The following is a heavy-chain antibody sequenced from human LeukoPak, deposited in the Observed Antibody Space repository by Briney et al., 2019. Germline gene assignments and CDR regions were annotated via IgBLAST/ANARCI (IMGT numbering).Heavy chain of an antibody. CDR2: IYYSGSS. CDR3: ASGRPLGFDY. Sequence: SETLSLTCTVSGGSISSGDYYWSWIRQPPGKGLEWIGYIYYSGSSYYNPSLKSRVTISVDTSKNQFSLKLSSVTAADTAVYYCASGRPLGFDYWGQGTLVTVSS. J-gene: IGHJ4*02. V-gene: IGHV4-30-4*02. D-gene: IGHD1-26*01. CDR1: GGSISSGDYY.